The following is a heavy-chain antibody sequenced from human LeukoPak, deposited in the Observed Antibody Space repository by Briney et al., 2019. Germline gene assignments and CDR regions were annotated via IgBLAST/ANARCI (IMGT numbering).Heavy chain of an antibody. D-gene: IGHD3-10*01. CDR1: GGSISSGGYY. CDR2: IYYSGST. V-gene: IGHV4-31*03. Sequence: PSETLSLTCTVSGGSISSGGYYWSWIRQHPGKGLEWIGYIYYSGSTYYNPSLKSRVTISVDKSKNQISLKLSSVTAADTAVYYCARVGSSSSDYYYYGMDVWGQGTTVTVSS. J-gene: IGHJ6*02. CDR3: ARVGSSSSDYYYYGMDV.